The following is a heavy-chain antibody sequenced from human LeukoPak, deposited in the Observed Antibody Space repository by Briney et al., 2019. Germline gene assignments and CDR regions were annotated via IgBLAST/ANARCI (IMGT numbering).Heavy chain of an antibody. D-gene: IGHD5-18*01. CDR1: GFTSSSYS. V-gene: IGHV3-48*01. CDR2: ISSSSSTI. Sequence: GSLRLSCAASGFTSSSYSMNWVRQAPGKGLEWVSYISSSSSTIYYADSVKGRFTISRDNAKNSLYLQMNSLRAEDTAVYYCARRGYRGANDYWGQGTLVTVSS. CDR3: ARRGYRGANDY. J-gene: IGHJ4*02.